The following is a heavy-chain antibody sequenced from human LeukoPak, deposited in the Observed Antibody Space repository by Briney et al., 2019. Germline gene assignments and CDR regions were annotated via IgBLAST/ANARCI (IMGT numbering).Heavy chain of an antibody. D-gene: IGHD6-19*01. Sequence: ASVKVSCKASGYTFTSYGISWVRQAPGQRLEWMGWISAYNGNTNYAQKLQGRVTMTTDTSTSTAYMVLRSLRSDDTAVYYCARDLGYLAVAGFDYWGQGTLVTVSS. CDR3: ARDLGYLAVAGFDY. J-gene: IGHJ4*02. CDR2: ISAYNGNT. CDR1: GYTFTSYG. V-gene: IGHV1-18*01.